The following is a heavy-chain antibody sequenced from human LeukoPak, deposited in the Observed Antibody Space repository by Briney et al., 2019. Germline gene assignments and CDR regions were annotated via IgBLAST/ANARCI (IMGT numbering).Heavy chain of an antibody. V-gene: IGHV4-30-2*01. Sequence: PSETLSLTCAVSSGSISSGGYSWSWIRQPPGKGLEWFGYIYHSGNTYYNPSLKSRVTISVDRSKHQFSLKLSSVTAADTAVYYCARRRDSFYYFGYWGQGTLVTVSS. CDR3: ARRRDSFYYFGY. J-gene: IGHJ4*02. CDR2: IYHSGNT. CDR1: SGSISSGGYS. D-gene: IGHD5/OR15-5a*01.